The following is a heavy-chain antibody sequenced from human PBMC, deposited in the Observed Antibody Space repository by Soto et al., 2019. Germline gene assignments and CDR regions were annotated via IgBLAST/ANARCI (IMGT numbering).Heavy chain of an antibody. CDR2: INPNNGGT. Sequence: ASVKVSCKASGYTFTGYYIHWVRQAPGQGLEWMGWINPNNGGTNYVQKFQGRVTMTRDTSISTAYMELRRLTSDDTAVYYCARDLPIVGTTTWDYWGQGTPVTAPQ. CDR1: GYTFTGYY. D-gene: IGHD1-26*01. V-gene: IGHV1-2*02. J-gene: IGHJ4*02. CDR3: ARDLPIVGTTTWDY.